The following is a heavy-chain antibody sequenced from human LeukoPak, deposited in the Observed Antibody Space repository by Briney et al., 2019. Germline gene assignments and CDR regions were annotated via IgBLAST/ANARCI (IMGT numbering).Heavy chain of an antibody. CDR1: GFTFSSYW. CDR3: AKRGVVIRVVLVGFHKEAYYFES. CDR2: IKQDGSEK. J-gene: IGHJ4*02. Sequence: GGSLRLSCAASGFTFSSYWMSWVRQAPGKGLEWVANIKQDGSEKYYVDSVKGRFTISRDNAKNSLYLQMNSLRAEDTAVYFCAKRGVVIRVVLVGFHKEAYYFESWGQGALVTVSS. D-gene: IGHD3/OR15-3a*01. V-gene: IGHV3-7*03.